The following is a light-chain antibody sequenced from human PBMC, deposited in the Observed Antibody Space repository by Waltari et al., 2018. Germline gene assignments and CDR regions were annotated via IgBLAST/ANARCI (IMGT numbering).Light chain of an antibody. CDR2: ESS. CDR3: QQYHNLPLT. V-gene: IGKV1-33*01. Sequence: DIQMSQSPSSLSASLGDRVPITCQASQNITNYLNWYQHKPGKAPNLLIYESSSLETGVPSRFTGSGSATDFTFTISSLQPEDLATYYCQQYHNLPLTFGGGTKVEI. CDR1: QNITNY. J-gene: IGKJ4*01.